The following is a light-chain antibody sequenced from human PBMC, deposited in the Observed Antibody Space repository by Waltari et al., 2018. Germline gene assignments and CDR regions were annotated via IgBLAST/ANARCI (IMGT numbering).Light chain of an antibody. Sequence: QSALTQPASVSGSPGQSITLSCPGTSSDGGAYKFVSWYQHHAGEAPKLILYEVTNRPSGVSDRFSGSKSGNTASLTISGLQAEDEADYHCTSFTTRTTWVFGGGTKLTVL. J-gene: IGLJ3*02. CDR2: EVT. CDR1: SSDGGAYKF. V-gene: IGLV2-14*01. CDR3: TSFTTRTTWV.